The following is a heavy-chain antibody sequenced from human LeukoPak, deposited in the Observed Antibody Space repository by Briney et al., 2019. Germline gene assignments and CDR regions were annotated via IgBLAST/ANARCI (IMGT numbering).Heavy chain of an antibody. J-gene: IGHJ4*02. D-gene: IGHD3-3*01. V-gene: IGHV4-59*01. CDR2: IYYSGST. CDR1: GGSISSYY. CDR3: ARVWSGYYRPPYYFDY. Sequence: PSETLSLTCTVSGGSISSYYWSWIRQPPGKGLEWIGYIYYSGSTNYNPSLKSRVTISVDTSKNQFSLKLSSVTAADTAVYYYARVWSGYYRPPYYFDYWGQGTLVTVSS.